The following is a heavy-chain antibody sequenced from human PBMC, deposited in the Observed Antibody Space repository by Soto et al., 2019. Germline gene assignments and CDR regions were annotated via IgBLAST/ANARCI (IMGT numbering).Heavy chain of an antibody. V-gene: IGHV3-48*01. Sequence: GGSLRLSCAASVFTFSYYNMNWVRQAPARGLEWVSYISSSSSTIYYADSVKGRFTISRDNASNSLYLQMNSLRAEDTAVYYCARDGDGSSWPFDYWGQGTLVTVSS. CDR3: ARDGDGSSWPFDY. J-gene: IGHJ4*02. CDR1: VFTFSYYN. CDR2: ISSSSSTI. D-gene: IGHD6-13*01.